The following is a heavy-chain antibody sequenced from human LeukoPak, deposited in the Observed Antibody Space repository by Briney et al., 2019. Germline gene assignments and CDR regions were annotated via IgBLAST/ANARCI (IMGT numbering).Heavy chain of an antibody. CDR3: AKALYSGSWYGDY. Sequence: GGSPRLSCAAPGFTFWRYGMRWVRQAPGVGLEWVAIISYDGGNKYYADSVQGRFTISRDNSKNTLYLQMNSLRTEDTAVYYCAKALYSGSWYGDYWGQGTLVTVSS. D-gene: IGHD6-13*01. CDR2: ISYDGGNK. J-gene: IGHJ4*02. CDR1: GFTFWRYG. V-gene: IGHV3-30*18.